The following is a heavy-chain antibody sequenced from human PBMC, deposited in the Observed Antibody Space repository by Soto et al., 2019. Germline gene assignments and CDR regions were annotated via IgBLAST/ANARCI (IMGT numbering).Heavy chain of an antibody. V-gene: IGHV4-34*01. D-gene: IGHD1-1*01. CDR3: SRGGDAYKAGNY. J-gene: IGHJ4*02. CDR2: IHHSGSI. Sequence: SETLSLTCAVYGGSLSGYYWTWIRRPPGKGLEWIGEIHHSGSINYNSSLKSRVTISADTSKNQFFLKLSPVTAADTAVYYCSRGGDAYKAGNYWGQGTLVTVSS. CDR1: GGSLSGYY.